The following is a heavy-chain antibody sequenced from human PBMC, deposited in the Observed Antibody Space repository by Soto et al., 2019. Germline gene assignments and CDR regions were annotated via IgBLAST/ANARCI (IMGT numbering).Heavy chain of an antibody. Sequence: EVQLVESGGGLVQPGRSLRLSCAASGFTFDDYAMHWVRQAPGKGLEWVSGITWNSGNIDYADSVRGRFTISRDNAKNSLDLQMTSLRVEDTALYYCAKDAKDVVVIPAAIPVGDYYHDMDVWGKGTTVTVSS. CDR1: GFTFDDYA. CDR3: AKDAKDVVVIPAAIPVGDYYHDMDV. CDR2: ITWNSGNI. V-gene: IGHV3-9*01. J-gene: IGHJ6*03. D-gene: IGHD2-2*01.